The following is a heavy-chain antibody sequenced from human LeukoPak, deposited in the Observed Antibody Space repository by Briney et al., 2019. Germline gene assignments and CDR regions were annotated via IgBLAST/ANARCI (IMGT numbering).Heavy chain of an antibody. CDR2: FDPEDGET. V-gene: IGHV1-24*01. Sequence: GESLKISCKVSGYTLTELSMHWVRQAPGKGLEWMGGFDPEDGETIYAQKFQGRVTMTEDTSTDTAYMELSSLRSEDTAVYYCATGRLRYFDWLRTPFDYWGQGTLVTVSS. CDR1: GYTLTELS. D-gene: IGHD3-9*01. J-gene: IGHJ4*02. CDR3: ATGRLRYFDWLRTPFDY.